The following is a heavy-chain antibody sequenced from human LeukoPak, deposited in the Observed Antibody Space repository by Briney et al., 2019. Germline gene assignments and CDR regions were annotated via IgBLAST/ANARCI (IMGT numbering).Heavy chain of an antibody. J-gene: IGHJ4*02. CDR1: GFTFSSYS. D-gene: IGHD5-18*01. CDR2: ISSTSNYI. CDR3: ARDDRYSYGYSQSGHFDY. Sequence: GGSLRLSCAASGFTFSSYSMNWVRQAPGKGLEWVSSISSTSNYIYYADSVKGRFTISRDNAKTSLYLQMNSLRAEDTAVYCCARDDRYSYGYSQSGHFDYWGQGILVTVSS. V-gene: IGHV3-21*01.